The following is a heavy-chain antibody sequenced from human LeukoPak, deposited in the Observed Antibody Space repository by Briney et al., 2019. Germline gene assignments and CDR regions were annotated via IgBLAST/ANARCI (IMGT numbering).Heavy chain of an antibody. D-gene: IGHD3-16*01. CDR3: ALIAPPHN. CDR2: ISSYGGST. CDR1: GFTFSNNA. Sequence: GGSLRLSCSASGFTFSNNAMHWVRQAPGKGLESVSGISSYGGSTYYADSVKGRFTISRDNSKNTLYLQMSSLRADDTAVYYCALIAPPHNWGQGTLVTVSS. J-gene: IGHJ4*02. V-gene: IGHV3-64D*06.